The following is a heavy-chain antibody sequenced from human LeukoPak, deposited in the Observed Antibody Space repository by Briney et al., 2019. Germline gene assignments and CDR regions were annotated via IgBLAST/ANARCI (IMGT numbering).Heavy chain of an antibody. CDR2: IYYSGST. CDR1: GGSISSSSYY. J-gene: IGHJ4*02. D-gene: IGHD3-22*01. CDR3: ASTGDSSGYYPNYFDY. V-gene: IGHV4-39*01. Sequence: KPSETLSLTCTVSGGSISSSSYYWGWIRQPPGKGLEWIASIYYSGSTYCNPSLKSLVTISVDTSKNQFSLKLSSVTAADTALYYCASTGDSSGYYPNYFDYWGQGTLVTVSS.